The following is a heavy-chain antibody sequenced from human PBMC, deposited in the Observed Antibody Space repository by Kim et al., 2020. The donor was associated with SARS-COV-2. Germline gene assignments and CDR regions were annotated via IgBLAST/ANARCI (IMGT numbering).Heavy chain of an antibody. J-gene: IGHJ5*02. CDR3: ARDRLRNNWFDP. D-gene: IGHD4-17*01. CDR1: GGSISSYY. V-gene: IGHV4-59*01. Sequence: SETLSLTCTVSGGSISSYYWSWIRQPPGKGLEWIGYIYYSGSTNYNPSLKSRVTISVDTSKNQFSLKLSSVTAADTAVYYCARDRLRNNWFDPWGQGTLVTVSS. CDR2: IYYSGST.